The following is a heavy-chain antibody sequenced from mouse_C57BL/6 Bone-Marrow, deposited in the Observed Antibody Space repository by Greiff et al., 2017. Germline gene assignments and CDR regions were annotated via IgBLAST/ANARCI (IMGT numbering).Heavy chain of an antibody. CDR2: ISNGGGST. Sequence: EVQLQESGGGLVQPGGSLKLSCAASGFTFSDYYMYWVRQTPEKRLEWVAYISNGGGSTYYPDTVKGRFIISSDNAKNTLYLQMSRLKSEDTAMYYCARRIYYDYDGTMDYWGQGTSVTVSS. J-gene: IGHJ4*01. V-gene: IGHV5-12*01. D-gene: IGHD2-4*01. CDR1: GFTFSDYY. CDR3: ARRIYYDYDGTMDY.